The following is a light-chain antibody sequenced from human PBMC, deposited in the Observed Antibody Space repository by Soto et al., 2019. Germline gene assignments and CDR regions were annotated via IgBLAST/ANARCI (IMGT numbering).Light chain of an antibody. CDR3: QQLHGYPIT. CDR2: AAS. J-gene: IGKJ5*01. V-gene: IGKV1-9*01. Sequence: LPQSPSPLFPLVGDRITTTCRASQGIDTSLGWYQQKPGKAPKLLIYAASNFQSGVPSRFSGSGSGTHFTLTISSLQPEDFATYYCQQLHGYPITFGQGTRLEIK. CDR1: QGIDTS.